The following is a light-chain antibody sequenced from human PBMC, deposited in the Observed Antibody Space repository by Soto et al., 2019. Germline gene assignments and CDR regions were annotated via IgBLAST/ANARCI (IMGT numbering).Light chain of an antibody. CDR3: QQRSQWIT. V-gene: IGKV3-11*01. CDR2: DAS. Sequence: EIVLTQSPATLSLSPGERATLSCRASQSVSSYLDWYQHRPGQAPRLLIYDASNRATGIPSRFSGSGSGTDFTLTISGLEPEDFAFYYCQQRSQWITFGPGTRLEIE. CDR1: QSVSSY. J-gene: IGKJ5*01.